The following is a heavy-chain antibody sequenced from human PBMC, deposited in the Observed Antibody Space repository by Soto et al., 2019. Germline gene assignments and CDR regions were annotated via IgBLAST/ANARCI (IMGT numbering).Heavy chain of an antibody. CDR1: GGSISRGEYY. CDR2: SDYSGST. V-gene: IGHV4-30-4*01. D-gene: IGHD1-1*01. J-gene: IGHJ3*02. Sequence: SETLSLTCTVSGGSISRGEYYWSWIRQAPGKGLEWIGDSDYSGSTYYNPSLKSRVTISVDTAKNQFSQKLSSVTAADTAEDYCSCAPPLQYTSGLRAAFDISGQGTMVTVSS. CDR3: SCAPPLQYTSGLRAAFDI.